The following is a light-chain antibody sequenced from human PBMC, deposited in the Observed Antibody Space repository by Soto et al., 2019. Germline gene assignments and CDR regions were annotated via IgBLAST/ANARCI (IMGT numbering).Light chain of an antibody. V-gene: IGLV2-8*01. CDR3: SSYAASNNFYFV. CDR2: EVT. Sequence: SVLTQPPSPSGCPGHSVTISWPGTSRDGGGYNYVSWYQQYPGRAPKLMIYEVTKRPSGVPDRFSGSKSGNTASLTVSGLQAEDEADYYCSSYAASNNFYFVFGGGTKVTVL. CDR1: SRDGGGYNY. J-gene: IGLJ3*02.